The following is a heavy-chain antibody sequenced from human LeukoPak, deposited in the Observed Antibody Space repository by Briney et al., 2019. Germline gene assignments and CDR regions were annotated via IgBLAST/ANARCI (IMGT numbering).Heavy chain of an antibody. CDR1: GFTFSSYG. CDR2: ISYDGSNK. CDR3: AKPKPDIVALFDY. V-gene: IGHV3-30*18. J-gene: IGHJ4*02. D-gene: IGHD5-12*01. Sequence: GGSLRLSCAASGFTFSSYGMHWVRQAPGKGLEWVAVISYDGSNKYYADSVKGRFTISRDNSKNTLYLQMNSLRAEDTAVYYCAKPKPDIVALFDYWGQGTLVTVSS.